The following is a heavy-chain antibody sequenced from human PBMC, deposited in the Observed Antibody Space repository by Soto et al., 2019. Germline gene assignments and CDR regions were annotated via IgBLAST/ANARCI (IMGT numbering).Heavy chain of an antibody. V-gene: IGHV4-31*03. Sequence: QVHLQESGPGLVKPSQTLSLTCTVSGGSISSGGYSWSWIRRHQGKGREWIGYIYHTGSTYYNPSLKSRVTISVDTSKNQFSLKLSSVTAADTAVYYCARDRGGYYFDFWGQGTLVTVSS. J-gene: IGHJ4*02. CDR1: GGSISSGGYS. CDR3: ARDRGGYYFDF. CDR2: IYHTGST. D-gene: IGHD3-10*01.